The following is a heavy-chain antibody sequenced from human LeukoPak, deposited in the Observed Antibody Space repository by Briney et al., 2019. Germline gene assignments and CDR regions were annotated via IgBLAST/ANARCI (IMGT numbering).Heavy chain of an antibody. CDR1: GFTFSSYG. CDR2: ISYDGSNK. V-gene: IGHV3-30*18. D-gene: IGHD3-10*01. CDR3: AKARRYGSGSYYLHYYYGMDV. J-gene: IGHJ6*02. Sequence: GRSLRLSCAASGFTFSSYGMHWVRQAPGKALEGVADISYDGSNKYYADSVKGRFTISRDNYKNTLYLQMNSLRAEDTAVYYCAKARRYGSGSYYLHYYYGMDVWGQGTTVTVSS.